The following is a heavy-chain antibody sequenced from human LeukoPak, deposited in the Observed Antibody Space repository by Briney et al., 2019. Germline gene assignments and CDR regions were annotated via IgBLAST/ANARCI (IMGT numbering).Heavy chain of an antibody. V-gene: IGHV3-7*01. CDR3: AREPLGDPPYYYYYGMDV. Sequence: GGSLRLSCAASGFTFSSYWMSWVRQAPGKGLEWVANIKQDGSEKYYVDSVKGRFTISRDNSKNTLYLQMNSLRAEDTAVYYCAREPLGDPPYYYYYGMDVWGQGTTVTVSS. J-gene: IGHJ6*02. D-gene: IGHD4-17*01. CDR2: IKQDGSEK. CDR1: GFTFSSYW.